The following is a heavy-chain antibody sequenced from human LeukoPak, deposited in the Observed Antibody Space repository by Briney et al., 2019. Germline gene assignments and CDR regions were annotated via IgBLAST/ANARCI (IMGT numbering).Heavy chain of an antibody. J-gene: IGHJ4*02. CDR1: GDNFNNYE. V-gene: IGHV1-2*02. D-gene: IGHD6-19*01. CDR3: ARRVFSGWGYYFDY. CDR2: INPKSGGT. Sequence: ASVKVSCKSSGDNFNNYEINWVRQAPGQGLEWMGWINPKSGGTNYAQKFQGRVTMTRDTSISTAYMELSSLRSDDTAIYYCARRVFSGWGYYFDYWGQGTLVTVSS.